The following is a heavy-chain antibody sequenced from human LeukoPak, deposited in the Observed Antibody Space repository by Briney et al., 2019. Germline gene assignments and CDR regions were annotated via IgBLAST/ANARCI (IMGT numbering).Heavy chain of an antibody. CDR1: GFTFSSYE. V-gene: IGHV3-48*03. D-gene: IGHD6-13*01. CDR3: ARDPYSSSWSYGMDV. J-gene: IGHJ6*02. CDR2: ISSSGTTI. Sequence: PGGSLRLSCAASGFTFSSYEMNWVRQAPGKGLECVSYISSSGTTIYYADSVKGRFTISRDNAKNSLYLQMNSLRAEDTAVYYCARDPYSSSWSYGMDVWGQGTAVTVSS.